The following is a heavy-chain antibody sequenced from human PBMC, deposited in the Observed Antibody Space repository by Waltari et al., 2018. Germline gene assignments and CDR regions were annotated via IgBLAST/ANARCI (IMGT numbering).Heavy chain of an antibody. V-gene: IGHV4-4*09. D-gene: IGHD3-10*01. CDR1: GDSIPGHD. J-gene: IGHJ4*02. CDR2: INGRQIS. CDR3: ARTSASGGY. Sequence: QVQLRESGPGVLKPSETLSLICVVSGDSIPGHDYSWVRQSPGKGLEWIGCINGRQISHYSYTPSLKRRLNISLDTSNHQFSLKMPSVTAADSAVYFCARTSASGGYWGPGTVVTVSS.